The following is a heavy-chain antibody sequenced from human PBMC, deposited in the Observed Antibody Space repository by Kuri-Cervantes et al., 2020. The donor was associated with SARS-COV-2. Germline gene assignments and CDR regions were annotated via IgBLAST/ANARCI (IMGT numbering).Heavy chain of an antibody. CDR3: ATPARPGAFDAFDI. J-gene: IGHJ3*02. CDR1: GGSISSYY. Sequence: SETLSLTCTVSGGSISSYYWSWIRQPPGKGLEYIGYIYYSGSTNYNPSLKGRVTISVDTSRNQLSLKLSSVTAADTAVYYCATPARPGAFDAFDIWGQGTMVTVSS. V-gene: IGHV4-59*01. CDR2: IYYSGST. D-gene: IGHD6-6*01.